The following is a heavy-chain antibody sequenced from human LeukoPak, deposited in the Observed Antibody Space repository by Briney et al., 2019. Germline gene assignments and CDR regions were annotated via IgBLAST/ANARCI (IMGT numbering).Heavy chain of an antibody. V-gene: IGHV3-9*01. Sequence: PGGSLRLSCVASGFTFDDYAMHWVRQAPGKGLEWVSGISWNSGSIGYADSVKGRFTISRDNAKNSLYLQMNSLRAEDTALYYCARHDYYDSSGPIWEVDYWGQGTPVTVSS. CDR2: ISWNSGSI. D-gene: IGHD3-22*01. CDR1: GFTFDDYA. CDR3: ARHDYYDSSGPIWEVDY. J-gene: IGHJ4*02.